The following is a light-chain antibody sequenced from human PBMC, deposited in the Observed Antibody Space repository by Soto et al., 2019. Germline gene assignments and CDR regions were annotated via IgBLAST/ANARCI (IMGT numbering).Light chain of an antibody. J-gene: IGKJ1*01. CDR2: GAS. CDR3: QQYGSSPWT. CDR1: QSVSSSY. Sequence: EIVVTQSPATLSVSPGEGATLSCRASQSVSSSYLAWYQQKPGQAPRLLIYGASSRATGIPDRFSGSGSGTDFTLTISRLEPEDFAVYYCQQYGSSPWTFGQGTKVDIK. V-gene: IGKV3-20*01.